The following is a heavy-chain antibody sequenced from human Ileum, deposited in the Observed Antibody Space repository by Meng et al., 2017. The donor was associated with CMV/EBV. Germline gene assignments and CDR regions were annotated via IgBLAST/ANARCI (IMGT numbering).Heavy chain of an antibody. CDR1: GFSFGDYA. J-gene: IGHJ6*02. D-gene: IGHD2-2*03. V-gene: IGHV3-49*04. CDR2: IKSKAYGGAT. CDR3: ARMDPSHLFYYAMDV. Sequence: GESLKISCSASGFSFGDYAMNWVRQAPGKGLEWVGFIKSKAYGGATEYAASVEGRFSFSRDDSKGVAHLQMNSLKSADTAVYYCARMDPSHLFYYAMDVWGRGTAVTVSS.